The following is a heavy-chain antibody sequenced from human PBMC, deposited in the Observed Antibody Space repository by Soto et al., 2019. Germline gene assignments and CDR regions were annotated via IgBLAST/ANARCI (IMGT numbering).Heavy chain of an antibody. Sequence: GEALKIPCKGSGYSFTNYLIGWGGEMPGKGLEWMGIIYPGDSDTRYSPSFQGQVTISADKSISTAYLQWSSLKASDTAMYYCARQHSNYPMDVWGQGTTVTVSS. D-gene: IGHD4-4*01. CDR2: IYPGDSDT. V-gene: IGHV5-51*01. J-gene: IGHJ6*02. CDR1: GYSFTNYL. CDR3: ARQHSNYPMDV.